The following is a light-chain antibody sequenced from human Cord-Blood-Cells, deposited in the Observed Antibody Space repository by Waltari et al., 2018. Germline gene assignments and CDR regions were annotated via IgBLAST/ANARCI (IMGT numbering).Light chain of an antibody. CDR2: WAS. Sequence: DIVMTPSPDSLAVSLGERATINSNSSQSVLYSSNNKNYLAWYQQKPGQPPKLLIYWASTRESGVPDRFSGSGSGTDFTLTISSLQAEDVAVYYCQQYYSTPQTFGQGTKVEIK. CDR3: QQYYSTPQT. J-gene: IGKJ1*01. V-gene: IGKV4-1*01. CDR1: QSVLYSSNNKNY.